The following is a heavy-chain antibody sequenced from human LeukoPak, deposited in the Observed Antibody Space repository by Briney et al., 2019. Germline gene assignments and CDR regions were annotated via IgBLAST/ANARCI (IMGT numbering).Heavy chain of an antibody. Sequence: GGSLRLSCAASGFTFSSYGMHWVRQAPGKGLEWVAFIRYDGSNKYYADSVKGRFTISRDNAKNSLYLQMNSLRAEDTAVYYCARGTWATLYYYYMDVWGKGTTVTVSS. CDR3: ARGTWATLYYYYMDV. V-gene: IGHV3-30*02. CDR2: IRYDGSNK. J-gene: IGHJ6*03. D-gene: IGHD5-24*01. CDR1: GFTFSSYG.